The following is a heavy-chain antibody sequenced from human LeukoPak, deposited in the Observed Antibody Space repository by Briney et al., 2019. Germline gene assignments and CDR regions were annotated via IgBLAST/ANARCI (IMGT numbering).Heavy chain of an antibody. CDR3: AKVGDSQWLVLDY. CDR2: ISYDGSNK. V-gene: IGHV3-30-3*01. J-gene: IGHJ4*02. D-gene: IGHD6-19*01. CDR1: GFTFSSYA. Sequence: PGGSLRLSCAASGFTFSSYAMHWVRQAPGKGLEWVAVISYDGSNKYYADSVKGRFTISRDNSKNTLYLQMNSLRVEDTAVYHCAKVGDSQWLVLDYWGQGTLVTVSS.